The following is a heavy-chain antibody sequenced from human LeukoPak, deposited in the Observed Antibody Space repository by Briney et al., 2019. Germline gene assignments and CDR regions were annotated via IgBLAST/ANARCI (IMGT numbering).Heavy chain of an antibody. V-gene: IGHV1-2*02. D-gene: IGHD1-7*01. CDR2: INPNVGGA. J-gene: IGHJ5*02. Sequence: GASVKVSCKASGYSFTGYYIHWVRQAPGQGLEWVGWINPNVGGANYAQKFQDRVTMTRDTSIGTAYMELSTLTSDDTAVYYCAREGAVRTAATPVPNYFVPWGQGTPGTVSS. CDR1: GYSFTGYY. CDR3: AREGAVRTAATPVPNYFVP.